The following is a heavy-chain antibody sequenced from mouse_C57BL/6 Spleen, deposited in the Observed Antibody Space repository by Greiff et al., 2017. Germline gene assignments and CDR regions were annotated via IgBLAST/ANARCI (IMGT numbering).Heavy chain of an antibody. CDR1: GYAFTNHL. V-gene: IGHV1-54*01. J-gene: IGHJ4*01. CDR2: INPGSGGT. CDR3: ARGGYGDY. D-gene: IGHD2-10*02. Sequence: QVQLKESGAELVRPGTSVKVSCKASGYAFTNHLIEWVKQRPGQGLEWIGVINPGSGGTNYNEKFKGKATLTADKSSSTAYMQLSSLTSEDSAVYFCARGGYGDYWGQGTSVTVSS.